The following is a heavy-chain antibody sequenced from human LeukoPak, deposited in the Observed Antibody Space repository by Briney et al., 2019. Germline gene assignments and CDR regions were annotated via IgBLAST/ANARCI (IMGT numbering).Heavy chain of an antibody. CDR1: GGSISSSGYY. J-gene: IGHJ4*02. CDR3: GYFDWLLNFDY. CDR2: IDSGGGT. D-gene: IGHD3-9*01. V-gene: IGHV4-39*07. Sequence: SSQTLSLTCTVSGGSISSSGYYWGWVRQPPGEGLEWIGSIDSGGGTHYNPSLKGRFTTSRDTSKNQFSLRLTSVTAADTAVYYCGYFDWLLNFDYWGQGTLVTVSS.